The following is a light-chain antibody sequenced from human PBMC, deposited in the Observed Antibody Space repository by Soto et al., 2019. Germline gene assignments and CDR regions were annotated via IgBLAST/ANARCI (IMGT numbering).Light chain of an antibody. J-gene: IGKJ2*01. CDR1: QSINSN. V-gene: IGKV3-15*01. Sequence: EIVMTQSPATLSVSPGERATLSCRASQSINSNLVWYQQKPGQAPRLLIFYASTRATGIPARFSGSGSWTDFTLTIISLQSEDFAVYYCQQYDKWPHTFGQGTKLEIK. CDR3: QQYDKWPHT. CDR2: YAS.